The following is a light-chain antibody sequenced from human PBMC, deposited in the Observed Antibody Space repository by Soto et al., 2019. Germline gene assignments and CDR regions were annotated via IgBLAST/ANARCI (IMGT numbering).Light chain of an antibody. J-gene: IGKJ5*01. V-gene: IGKV2-28*01. CDR1: QSLLHSSGDNY. CDR2: WGS. Sequence: DIVMTQSPLSLPVTPGEPASISCRSSQSLLHSSGDNYFDWYVQKPGQSPQLLIYWGSNRASGVPDRFSGSGSGTDVTLKISRVEAEDGGAYYCMQGQQTPLTFGQGTRLEIK. CDR3: MQGQQTPLT.